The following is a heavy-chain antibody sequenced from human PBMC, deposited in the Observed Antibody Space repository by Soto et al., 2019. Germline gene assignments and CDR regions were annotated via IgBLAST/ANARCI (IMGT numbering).Heavy chain of an antibody. CDR2: IDPSDSYT. Sequence: GESLKISCKGSGYSFXSYWISWVRQMPGKGLEWMGRIDPSDSYTNYSPSFQGHVTISADKSISTAYLQWSSLKASDTAMYYCARIDRITVRPSPDVWGQGTTVTVSS. D-gene: IGHD6-6*01. J-gene: IGHJ6*02. V-gene: IGHV5-10-1*01. CDR3: ARIDRITVRPSPDV. CDR1: GYSFXSYW.